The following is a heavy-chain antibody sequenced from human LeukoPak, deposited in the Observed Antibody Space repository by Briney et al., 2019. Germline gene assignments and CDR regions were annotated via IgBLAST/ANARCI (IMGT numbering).Heavy chain of an antibody. J-gene: IGHJ4*02. D-gene: IGHD6-13*01. CDR3: AKDGYSSSWYYFDY. CDR2: IRGSGGNT. V-gene: IGHV3-23*01. Sequence: GESLRLSCAASGFTFSHYAMSWVRQAPGKGLEWVSGIRGSGGNTYYADSVKGRFTISRDNSKNTLYLQMNSLRAEDTAVYYCAKDGYSSSWYYFDYWGQGTLVTVSS. CDR1: GFTFSHYA.